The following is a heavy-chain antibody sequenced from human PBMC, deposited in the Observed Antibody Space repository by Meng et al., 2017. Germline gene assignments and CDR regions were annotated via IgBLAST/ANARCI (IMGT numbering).Heavy chain of an antibody. CDR1: GSTFTSYA. CDR2: INTNTGNP. J-gene: IGHJ4*02. CDR3: ARVGYCSGGSCPDY. D-gene: IGHD2-15*01. Sequence: QAELGKSGSELKKPGASVKVSCKASGSTFTSYAMKWVRQAPGQGREWMGWINTNTGNPTYAQGFTGRFVFSLDTSVSTAYLQISSLKAEDTAVYYCARVGYCSGGSCPDYWGQGTLVTVSS. V-gene: IGHV7-4-1*02.